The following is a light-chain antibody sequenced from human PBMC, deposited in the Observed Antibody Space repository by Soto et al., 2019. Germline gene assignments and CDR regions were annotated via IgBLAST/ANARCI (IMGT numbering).Light chain of an antibody. V-gene: IGKV1-12*01. CDR3: QQANSFPLT. Sequence: DIQMTQSPSSVSASVGDRVSITCRASQGISNWLAWYQQKPGRAPKLLIYTGSSLQSGVPSRFSGTGSGTEFTLTISSLLPEDVATYYCQQANSFPLTFGGGTKVEIK. CDR1: QGISNW. CDR2: TGS. J-gene: IGKJ4*01.